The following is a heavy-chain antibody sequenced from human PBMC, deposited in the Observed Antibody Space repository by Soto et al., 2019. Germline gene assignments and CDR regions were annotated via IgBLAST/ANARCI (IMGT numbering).Heavy chain of an antibody. CDR3: ARCRIGYYAPVDX. V-gene: IGHV5-10-1*01. Sequence: PGESLKISCKGSGYSFTSYWISWVRQMPGKGLELMGRIDPSDSYTNYSPSFQGHVTISAYKSIRTAYLQWSSLKASDTAMYYCARCRIGYYAPVDXWGQGTLVTVSX. CDR1: GYSFTSYW. J-gene: IGHJ4*02. D-gene: IGHD3-3*01. CDR2: IDPSDSYT.